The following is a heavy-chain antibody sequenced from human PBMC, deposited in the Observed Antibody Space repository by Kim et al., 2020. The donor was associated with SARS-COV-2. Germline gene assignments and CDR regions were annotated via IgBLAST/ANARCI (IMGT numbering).Heavy chain of an antibody. D-gene: IGHD6-19*01. CDR2: INNGGNP. CDR1: GFTFTSRA. CDR3: AKDHPSSGWPAFDS. V-gene: IGHV3-23*01. Sequence: GGSLRLSCVASGFTFTSRAMSWVRQAPGKGPEWVASINNGGNPYYADSVTGRFTISRDITKYTLYLQMHSLRVEDTALYYCAKDHPSSGWPAFDSWGQGT. J-gene: IGHJ4*02.